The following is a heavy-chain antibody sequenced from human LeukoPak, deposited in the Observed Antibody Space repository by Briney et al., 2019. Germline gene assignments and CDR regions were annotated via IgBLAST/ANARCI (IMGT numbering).Heavy chain of an antibody. CDR3: AKDRYCGGGSCYGIDY. V-gene: IGHV3-23*01. D-gene: IGHD2-15*01. CDR2: ISGSGGTT. Sequence: GGSLRLSCAASGFTFSSYAMNWVRQAPGKGLEWVSAISGSGGTTNYADSVKGRFTISRDNSKNTLYLQMNSLRAEDTALYYCAKDRYCGGGSCYGIDYWGQGTLVTVSS. CDR1: GFTFSSYA. J-gene: IGHJ4*02.